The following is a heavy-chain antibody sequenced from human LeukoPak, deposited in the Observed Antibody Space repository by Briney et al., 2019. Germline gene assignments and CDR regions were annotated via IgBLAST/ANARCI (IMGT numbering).Heavy chain of an antibody. V-gene: IGHV1-2*02. CDR3: ARFIVVVPAAMRPFDY. D-gene: IGHD2-2*01. J-gene: IGHJ4*02. CDR1: GYTFTGYY. Sequence: APVKVSCKASGYTFTGYYMHWVRQAPGQGLEWMGWINPNSGGTNYAQKFQGRVTMTRDTSISTAYMELSRLRSDDTAVYYCARFIVVVPAAMRPFDYWGQGTLVTVSS. CDR2: INPNSGGT.